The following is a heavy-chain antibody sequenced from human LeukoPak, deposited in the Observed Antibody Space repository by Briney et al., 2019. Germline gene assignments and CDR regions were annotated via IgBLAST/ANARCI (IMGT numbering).Heavy chain of an antibody. V-gene: IGHV3-20*04. D-gene: IGHD6-13*01. J-gene: IGHJ4*02. CDR2: INWNGGSI. CDR3: AKGLFPSIAAAGFDY. CDR1: GFTFDDYG. Sequence: GGSLRLSCAASGFTFDDYGMSWVRQAPGKGLEWVSGINWNGGSIGYADSVKGRFTISRDNAKNSLYLQMNSLRAEDMALYYCAKGLFPSIAAAGFDYWGQGTLVTVSS.